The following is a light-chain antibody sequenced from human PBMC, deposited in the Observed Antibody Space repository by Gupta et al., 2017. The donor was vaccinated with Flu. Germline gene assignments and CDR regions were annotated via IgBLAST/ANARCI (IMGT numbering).Light chain of an antibody. CDR1: SGSIATTY. CDR3: QSYESITRDVV. CDR2: EDN. Sequence: NFMLTQPHSVSESPGKTVTISCTRTSGSIATTYVQWYQQRPGSSPTTGIYEDNRRLSGVPDRFSGSIDSSSNSASLTISGLNTEDEADYYCQSYESITRDVVFGGGTKLTVL. J-gene: IGLJ2*01. V-gene: IGLV6-57*01.